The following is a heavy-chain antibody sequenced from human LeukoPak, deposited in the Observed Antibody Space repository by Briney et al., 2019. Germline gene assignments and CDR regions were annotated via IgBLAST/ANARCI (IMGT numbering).Heavy chain of an antibody. V-gene: IGHV3-7*03. J-gene: IGHJ4*02. Sequence: GGSLRLSCAASGFTFTSYWMSWMRQAPGKGLQWVANIKHDGSEQYYVDSVKGRFTISRDNARNSLYLQLSNLRVEDTAVYFCARDQGHDYAPVGSATHAYWGQGTLVAVAS. CDR3: ARDQGHDYAPVGSATHAY. CDR1: GFTFTSYW. D-gene: IGHD4/OR15-4a*01. CDR2: IKHDGSEQ.